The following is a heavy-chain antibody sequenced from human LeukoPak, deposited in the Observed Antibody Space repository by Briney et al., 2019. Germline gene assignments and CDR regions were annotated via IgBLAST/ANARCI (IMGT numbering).Heavy chain of an antibody. V-gene: IGHV1-18*01. CDR2: ISAYNGNT. D-gene: IGHD5-12*01. CDR3: ARVVDLLATSDFDF. CDR1: GYTFTSYG. J-gene: IGHJ4*02. Sequence: ASVKVSCKASGYTFTSYGISWVRQAPGQGREWMGWISAYNGNTNYAQKLQGRVTMTRNTSISTAYVELSSLGSEGTDVYLCARVVDLLATSDFDFWGQGPLVTVSS.